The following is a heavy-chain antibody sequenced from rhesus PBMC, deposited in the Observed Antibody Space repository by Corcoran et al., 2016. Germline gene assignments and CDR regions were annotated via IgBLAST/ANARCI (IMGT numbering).Heavy chain of an antibody. V-gene: IGHV4-147*01. J-gene: IGHJ6*01. D-gene: IGHD1-44*01. CDR3: ARALGNRSGLDS. Sequence: QVQLQESGPGLVKPSETLSLTCAVSGSSLSSTYWSWIRQPPGKGLEWIGDIYGSSGSTYYNPSLKSRVTISTDTSKNQFSLKLSSVTAADTAVYYCARALGNRSGLDSWGQGVVVTVSS. CDR1: GSSLSSTY. CDR2: IYGSSGST.